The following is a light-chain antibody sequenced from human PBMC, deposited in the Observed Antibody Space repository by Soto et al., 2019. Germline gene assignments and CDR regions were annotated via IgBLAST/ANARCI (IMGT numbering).Light chain of an antibody. V-gene: IGKV1-39*01. Sequence: DIRMTQSPSSLSASVGNIFTITCRASLTIGDSLSWFQQKAGQPRTLLIYGASALQSGVPARFRGSGYGTDFTLTINNMQSEDFATYYCQQTYKPTRTFGHGTKVDIK. CDR1: LTIGDS. J-gene: IGKJ1*01. CDR2: GAS. CDR3: QQTYKPTRT.